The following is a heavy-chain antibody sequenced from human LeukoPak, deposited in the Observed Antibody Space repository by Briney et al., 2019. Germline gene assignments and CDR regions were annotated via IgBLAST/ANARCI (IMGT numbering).Heavy chain of an antibody. CDR2: INWKGGST. CDR1: GFTFDDYG. V-gene: IGHV3-20*04. D-gene: IGHD3-3*01. Sequence: PGGSLRLSCAASGFTFDDYGMTWVRQAPGKGLEWVSGINWKGGSTGYADSVKGRFTISRDNAKNSLYLQMNSLRAEDTAVYYCARDRNTDFWSGYYTNYCDYWGQGTLVTVSS. CDR3: ARDRNTDFWSGYYTNYCDY. J-gene: IGHJ4*02.